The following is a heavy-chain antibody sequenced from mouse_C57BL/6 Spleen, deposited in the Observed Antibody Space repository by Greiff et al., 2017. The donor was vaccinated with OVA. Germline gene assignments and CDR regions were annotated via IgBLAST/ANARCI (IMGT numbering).Heavy chain of an antibody. CDR2: IDPSDSYT. D-gene: IGHD2-3*01. Sequence: VQLQQPGAELVKPGASVKLSCKASGYTFTSYWMQWVKQRPGQGLEWIGEIDPSDSYTNYNQKFKGKATLTVDTSSSTAYMQLSSLTSEDSAVYYCARSAPDDGYYFDYWGQGTTLTVSS. V-gene: IGHV1-50*01. CDR3: ARSAPDDGYYFDY. J-gene: IGHJ2*01. CDR1: GYTFTSYW.